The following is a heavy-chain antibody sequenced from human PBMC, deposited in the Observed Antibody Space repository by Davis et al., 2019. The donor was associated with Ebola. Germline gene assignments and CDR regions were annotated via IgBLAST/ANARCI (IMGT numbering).Heavy chain of an antibody. V-gene: IGHV2-5*02. CDR1: GFSLSTRGVG. CDR3: ARIPQYCSGGSCYSGAFDI. J-gene: IGHJ3*02. Sequence: SGPTLVKPTQTLTLTCTFSGFSLSTRGVGVGWIRQPPGKALEWLALIYWDDDKRYSPSLKSRLTITKDTSKNQVVLTMTNMDPVDTATYYCARIPQYCSGGSCYSGAFDIWGQGTMVTVSS. CDR2: IYWDDDK. D-gene: IGHD2-15*01.